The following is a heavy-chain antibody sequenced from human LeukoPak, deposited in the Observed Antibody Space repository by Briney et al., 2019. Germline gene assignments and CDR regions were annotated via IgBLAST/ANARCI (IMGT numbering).Heavy chain of an antibody. CDR3: ASRGCSSTSCYTGSENWFDP. Sequence: SQTLSLTCTVSGGSISSGGYYWSWIRQHPGKGLEWIGYIYYSGSTYYNPSLKSRVTISVDTSKNQFSLKLSSVTAADTAVYYCASRGCSSTSCYTGSENWFDPWGQGTLVTVSS. CDR1: GGSISSGGYY. D-gene: IGHD2-2*02. CDR2: IYYSGST. V-gene: IGHV4-31*03. J-gene: IGHJ5*02.